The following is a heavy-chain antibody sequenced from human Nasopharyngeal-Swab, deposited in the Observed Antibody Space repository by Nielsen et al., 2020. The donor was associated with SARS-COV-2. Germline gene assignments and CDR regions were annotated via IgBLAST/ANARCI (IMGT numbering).Heavy chain of an antibody. CDR2: ISGSGGST. D-gene: IGHD3-10*01. CDR1: GFTFSSYA. J-gene: IGHJ6*02. Sequence: GESLKISCAASGFTFSSYAMSWVRQAPGKGLEWVSAISGSGGSTYYADSVKGRFTISRDNSQNTLYLQMNSLRAEDTAVYYCAKGGGYSVYYGMDVWGQGTTVTVSS. CDR3: AKGGGYSVYYGMDV. V-gene: IGHV3-23*01.